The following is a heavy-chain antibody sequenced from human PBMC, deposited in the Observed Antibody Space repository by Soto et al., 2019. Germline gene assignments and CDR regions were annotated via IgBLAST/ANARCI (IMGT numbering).Heavy chain of an antibody. Sequence: SETLSLTCTVSGGSISSYYWSWIRQPPGKGLEWIGYIYYSGSTNYNPSLKSRVTISVDTSKNQFSLKLSSVTAADTAVYYCARAQDSSGWYYYFDYWGQGTLVTVSS. D-gene: IGHD6-19*01. CDR1: GGSISSYY. CDR2: IYYSGST. J-gene: IGHJ4*02. CDR3: ARAQDSSGWYYYFDY. V-gene: IGHV4-59*01.